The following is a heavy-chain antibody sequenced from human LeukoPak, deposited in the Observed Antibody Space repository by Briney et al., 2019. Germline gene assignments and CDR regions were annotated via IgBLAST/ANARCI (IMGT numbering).Heavy chain of an antibody. CDR3: ARDAKQLPY. Sequence: GGSLRLSCAASGFTFSSYATSWVRQAPGKGLEWVSSISSSGGSTYYADSVKGRFTISRDTSKNTLYLQMNSLRPEDTAVYYCARDAKQLPYWGQGTLVTVSS. D-gene: IGHD5-24*01. J-gene: IGHJ4*02. V-gene: IGHV3-23*01. CDR2: ISSSGGST. CDR1: GFTFSSYA.